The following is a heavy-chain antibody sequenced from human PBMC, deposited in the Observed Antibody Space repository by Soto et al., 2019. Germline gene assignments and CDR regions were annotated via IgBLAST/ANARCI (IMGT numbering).Heavy chain of an antibody. V-gene: IGHV1-2*02. CDR2: IDPNSAGT. CDR3: AVRTGQMAIISEFDGYWYFDL. J-gene: IGHJ2*01. D-gene: IGHD2-21*01. Sequence: QVQLVQSGAEVKKPGASLKVSCKASGYSFSDYYIHWVRQAPGQGLEWVGWIDPNSAGTNLAQRFQDRGTMTSDTSISTAYMELISLTSDDTAVFYCAVRTGQMAIISEFDGYWYFDLWGHGTLVTVSS. CDR1: GYSFSDYY.